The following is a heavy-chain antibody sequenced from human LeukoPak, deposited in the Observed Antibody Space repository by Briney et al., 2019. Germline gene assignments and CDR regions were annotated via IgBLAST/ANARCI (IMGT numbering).Heavy chain of an antibody. Sequence: ASVKVSCKASGYTFTSYGISWVRQAPGQGLEWMGWISAYNGNTNYAQKLQGRVTMTTDTSTSTAYMELRSVRSDDTAVYYCARVPTVRGVIISRWFDPWGQGTLVTVSS. CDR1: GYTFTSYG. J-gene: IGHJ5*02. CDR2: ISAYNGNT. V-gene: IGHV1-18*01. CDR3: ARVPTVRGVIISRWFDP. D-gene: IGHD3-10*01.